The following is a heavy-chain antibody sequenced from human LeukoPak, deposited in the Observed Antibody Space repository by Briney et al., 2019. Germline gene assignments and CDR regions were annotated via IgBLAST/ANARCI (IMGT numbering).Heavy chain of an antibody. D-gene: IGHD3-22*01. CDR2: IYPDDSDT. Sequence: GESLKISCKGSGYSFTSYWIGWVRQVPGKGLEWMGIIYPDDSDTRYSPSFQGQVTISADKSISTAYLQWSSLKASDTAMYYCARAISYYDSSGYLFDYWGQGTLVTVSS. J-gene: IGHJ4*02. CDR1: GYSFTSYW. CDR3: ARAISYYDSSGYLFDY. V-gene: IGHV5-51*01.